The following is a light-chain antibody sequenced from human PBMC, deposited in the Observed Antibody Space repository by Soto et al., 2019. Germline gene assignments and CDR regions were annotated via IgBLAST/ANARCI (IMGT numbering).Light chain of an antibody. Sequence: DFQMTQSPSSLSASVGDRVTITCRSSQSFSTYLALYQQKPGKVPKLLISGISTLQSGVPSRFSGSGYGTEFTLTISNLQPEDVATYYCQKYNTAPLTFGGGTKVDI. V-gene: IGKV1-27*01. J-gene: IGKJ4*01. CDR3: QKYNTAPLT. CDR1: QSFSTY. CDR2: GIS.